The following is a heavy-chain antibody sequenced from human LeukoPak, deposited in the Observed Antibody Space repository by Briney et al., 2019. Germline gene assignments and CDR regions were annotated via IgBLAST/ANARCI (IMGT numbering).Heavy chain of an antibody. CDR3: ARDRRTDYADYYFYMDV. J-gene: IGHJ6*03. Sequence: PSETLSLTCGVSGFSITTGYYWGWIRPPPGKGLEYIGIIYHNGITYYNPSLKSRVTISVDTSKNHFSLKLSSVTAADTAVYYCARDRRTDYADYYFYMDVWGKGTTVTVSS. CDR1: GFSITTGYY. V-gene: IGHV4-38-2*02. D-gene: IGHD4-17*01. CDR2: IYHNGIT.